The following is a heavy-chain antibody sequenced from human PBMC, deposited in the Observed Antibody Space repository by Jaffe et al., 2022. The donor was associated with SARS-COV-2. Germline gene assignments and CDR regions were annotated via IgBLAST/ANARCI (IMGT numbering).Heavy chain of an antibody. D-gene: IGHD5-18*01. CDR3: ARGINSFGEPHDAFDI. Sequence: QVQLQESGPGLVKPSQTLSLTCTVSGGSISSGSYFWSWLRQPAGKRLEWIGRIHTRGSMNYNPSLRSRVTISKDASKNHLSLNFTSVTAADTAVYFCARGINSFGEPHDAFDIWGLGTMVTVSS. CDR2: IHTRGSM. J-gene: IGHJ3*02. V-gene: IGHV4-61*02. CDR1: GGSISSGSYF.